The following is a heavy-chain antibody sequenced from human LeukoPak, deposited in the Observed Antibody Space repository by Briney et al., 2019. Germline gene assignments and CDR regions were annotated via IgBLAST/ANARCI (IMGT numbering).Heavy chain of an antibody. Sequence: SVKVSCKASGFTFTSSAVQWVRQARGQRLEWKGWIVVGSGNTNYAQKFQERVIIIRDMSTRTVYMELSSLTFEDTAVYYCAAGYSGYEYPNCWRQGTLVTVSS. V-gene: IGHV1-58*01. CDR1: GFTFTSSA. J-gene: IGHJ4*02. CDR2: IVVGSGNT. D-gene: IGHD5-12*01. CDR3: AAGYSGYEYPNC.